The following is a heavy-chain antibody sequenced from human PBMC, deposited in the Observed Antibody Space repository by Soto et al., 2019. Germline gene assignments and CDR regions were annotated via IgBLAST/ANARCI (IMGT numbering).Heavy chain of an antibody. Sequence: HPGGSLRLSCAASGFTFSSYSMNWVRQAPGKGLEWVSYISSSSSTIYYADSVKGRFTISRDNAKNSLYLQMNSLRDEDTAVYYCARDQVTIFGVVINGYYGMDVWGQGTTVTVSS. J-gene: IGHJ6*02. CDR1: GFTFSSYS. D-gene: IGHD3-3*01. V-gene: IGHV3-48*02. CDR2: ISSSSSTI. CDR3: ARDQVTIFGVVINGYYGMDV.